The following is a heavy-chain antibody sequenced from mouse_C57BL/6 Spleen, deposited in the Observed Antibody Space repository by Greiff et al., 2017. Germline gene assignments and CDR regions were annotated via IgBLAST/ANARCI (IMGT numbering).Heavy chain of an antibody. V-gene: IGHV1-15*01. CDR2: IDPETGGT. J-gene: IGHJ2*01. Sequence: QVHVKQSGAELVRPGASVTLSCKASGYTFTDYEMHWVKQTPVHGLEWIGAIDPETGGTAYNQKFKGKAILTADKSSSTAYMELRSLTSEDSAVYYCTRCGNYLYYFDYWGQGTTLTVSS. CDR1: GYTFTDYE. D-gene: IGHD2-1*01. CDR3: TRCGNYLYYFDY.